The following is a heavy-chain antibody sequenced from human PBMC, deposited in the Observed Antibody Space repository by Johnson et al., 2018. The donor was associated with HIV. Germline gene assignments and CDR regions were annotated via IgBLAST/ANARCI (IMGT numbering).Heavy chain of an antibody. CDR1: GFTFSSYG. D-gene: IGHD3-16*01. CDR3: AREATYYDYVWGSYAFDI. J-gene: IGHJ3*02. CDR2: ISGSGGST. V-gene: IGHV3-23*04. Sequence: EVQLVESGGGVVQPGGSLRLSCAASGFTFSSYGMSWVRQAPGKGLEWVSAISGSGGSTYYADSVKGRFTISRDNSKNTLYLQMNSLRAEDTAVYYCAREATYYDYVWGSYAFDIWGQGTMVTVSS.